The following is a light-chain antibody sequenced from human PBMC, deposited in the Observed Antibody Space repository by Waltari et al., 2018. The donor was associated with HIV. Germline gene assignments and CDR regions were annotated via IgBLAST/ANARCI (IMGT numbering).Light chain of an antibody. V-gene: IGKV3-20*01. Sequence: EIVLTQSPGILSLSPGDRAIVSCRATQSISNNFLALFQQKPGQPPRLLIYTSFIRAAGVPDRFSGSGAGTDFTLSINKLEPEDFAVYYCHQYGTAPRTFGQGTKVEI. CDR2: TSF. CDR3: HQYGTAPRT. CDR1: QSISNNF. J-gene: IGKJ1*01.